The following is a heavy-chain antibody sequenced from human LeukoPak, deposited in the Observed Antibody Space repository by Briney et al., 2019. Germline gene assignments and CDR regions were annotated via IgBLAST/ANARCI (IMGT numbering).Heavy chain of an antibody. CDR3: ARQRSNSSRWFDY. V-gene: IGHV4-59*08. D-gene: IGHD4-23*01. Sequence: PSETLSLTCSVSGGSISSYYWSWIRQPPGQGLEWIGYTYYGGSTYSNPSLKSRVTISVDTSKNQVSLNLRSVTAEDTAIYYCARQRSNSSRWFDYWGQGTLVTVSS. CDR1: GGSISSYY. J-gene: IGHJ4*02. CDR2: TYYGGST.